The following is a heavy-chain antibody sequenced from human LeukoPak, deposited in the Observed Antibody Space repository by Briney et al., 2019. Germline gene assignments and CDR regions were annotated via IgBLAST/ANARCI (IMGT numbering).Heavy chain of an antibody. V-gene: IGHV4-34*01. D-gene: IGHD6-13*01. J-gene: IGHJ4*01. CDR1: GGSFSGYY. CDR2: INHSGST. Sequence: SSETLSLTCAVYGGSFSGYYWSWIRQPPGKGLEWIGEINHSGSTNYNPSLKSRVTISVDTSKNQFSLKLSSVTAADTAVYYCARHRAQQQLVFDYWGQGTLVTVSS. CDR3: ARHRAQQQLVFDY.